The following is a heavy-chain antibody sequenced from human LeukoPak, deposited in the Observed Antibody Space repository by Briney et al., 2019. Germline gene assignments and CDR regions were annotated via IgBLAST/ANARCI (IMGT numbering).Heavy chain of an antibody. Sequence: ASVKVSCKASGYTFTGYYMHWVRQAPGQGLEWMGWINPNSGGTNYAQKFQGRVTMTRDTSISTAYMELSTLRSDDTAVYYCAMSGYCTSSSCYYYYGMDVWGQGTTVTVSS. V-gene: IGHV1-2*02. CDR3: AMSGYCTSSSCYYYYGMDV. J-gene: IGHJ6*02. D-gene: IGHD2-2*03. CDR1: GYTFTGYY. CDR2: INPNSGGT.